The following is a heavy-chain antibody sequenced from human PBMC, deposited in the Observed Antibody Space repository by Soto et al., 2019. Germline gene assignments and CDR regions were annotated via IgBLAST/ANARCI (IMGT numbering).Heavy chain of an antibody. CDR3: ARVKVRIVTSIFDY. D-gene: IGHD2-21*02. CDR1: GFTFSDHY. CDR2: IRNKANSYTT. Sequence: EVQLVESGGGLVQPGGSLRLSCAASGFTFSDHYMDWVRHAPGRGLEWVGRIRNKANSYTTQYAASVKGRFTISRDDSEHSLYLQMNSLNTEDTAVYYCARVKVRIVTSIFDYWGQGTLVTVSS. J-gene: IGHJ4*02. V-gene: IGHV3-72*01.